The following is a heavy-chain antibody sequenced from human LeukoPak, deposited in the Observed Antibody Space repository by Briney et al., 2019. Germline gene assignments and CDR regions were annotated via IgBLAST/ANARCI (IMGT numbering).Heavy chain of an antibody. CDR1: KVTFSSYE. Sequence: TGGSLRLSCAASKVTFSSYEMNWVRQAPGKGLEWVSYISSSGSTIYYADSVKGRFTISRDNVKKSLYLQMNSLRAEDTAVYYCARGLSGYASSLGYWGQGTLVTVSA. CDR2: ISSSGSTI. CDR3: ARGLSGYASSLGY. J-gene: IGHJ4*02. V-gene: IGHV3-48*03. D-gene: IGHD6-6*01.